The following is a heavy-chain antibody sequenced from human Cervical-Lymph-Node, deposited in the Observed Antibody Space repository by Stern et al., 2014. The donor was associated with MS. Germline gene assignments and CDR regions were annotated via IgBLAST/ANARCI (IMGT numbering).Heavy chain of an antibody. V-gene: IGHV5-51*01. D-gene: IGHD4-23*01. J-gene: IGHJ5*02. Sequence: VQLVQSGAEVKKPGGSLKISCKASGYMFASHWIGWVRQMPGKGLEWMGIIDPGDSKPIYSPSSQGQVTISADKSTSTAYLQWSSLKASDTAMYYCARVNGGNSDWFDPWGQGTLVTVSS. CDR1: GYMFASHW. CDR2: IDPGDSKP. CDR3: ARVNGGNSDWFDP.